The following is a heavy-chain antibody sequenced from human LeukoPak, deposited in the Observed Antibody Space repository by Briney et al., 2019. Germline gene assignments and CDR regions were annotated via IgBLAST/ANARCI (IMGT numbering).Heavy chain of an antibody. CDR3: AKESRSSGWYFPFDY. J-gene: IGHJ4*02. CDR1: GFTFDDYA. Sequence: GGSLRLSCAASGFTFDDYAMHWVRQAPGKGLEWVSLIRGDGGSTYYADSVKGRFTISRDNSKNSLYLQMNSLRTEDTALYYCAKESRSSGWYFPFDYWGQGTLVTVSS. CDR2: IRGDGGST. D-gene: IGHD6-19*01. V-gene: IGHV3-43*02.